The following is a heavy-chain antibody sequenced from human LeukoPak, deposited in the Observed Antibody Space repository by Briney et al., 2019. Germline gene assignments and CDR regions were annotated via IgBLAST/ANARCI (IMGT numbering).Heavy chain of an antibody. CDR2: AYNTGST. D-gene: IGHD3-22*01. J-gene: IGHJ5*02. CDR3: ARVLRYDTSGYFYSFWFDP. Sequence: KPSETLSLTCTVSGGSLSSSSYFWAWIRQPPGEGLEWIGMAYNTGSTYFNPSLKSRVTIPVETSRNQFSLKLASVTAADTATYYCARVLRYDTSGYFYSFWFDPWGQGTPVTVSS. CDR1: GGSLSSSSYF. V-gene: IGHV4-39*07.